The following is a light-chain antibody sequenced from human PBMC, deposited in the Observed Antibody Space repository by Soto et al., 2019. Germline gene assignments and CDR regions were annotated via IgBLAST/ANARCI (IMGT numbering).Light chain of an antibody. J-gene: IGKJ1*01. CDR2: GAS. CDR1: QSVNSN. Sequence: EIVMTQSPATLSVSPGERATLSCRASQSVNSNLAWYRQKPGQAPRLLIYGASTRATGIPARFSGSRSGTEFTLTISSLQSEDFAVYYCQQYNNWRGTFGQGTKVEIK. CDR3: QQYNNWRGT. V-gene: IGKV3-15*01.